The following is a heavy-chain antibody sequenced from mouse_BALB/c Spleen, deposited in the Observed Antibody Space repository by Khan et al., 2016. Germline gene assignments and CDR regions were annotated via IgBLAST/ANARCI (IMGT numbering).Heavy chain of an antibody. CDR3: ARSGNYWYFDG. V-gene: IGHV1-7*01. D-gene: IGHD2-1*01. Sequence: VQLQESGAELAKPGASVKMSCKASGYTFTSYWMHWVKQRPGQGLEWIGYINPSTGYTEYNQKFKDKATLTADKSSSTAYMQLSSLTSEDSAVYYCARSGNYWYFDGWGAGTTVTVSS. J-gene: IGHJ1*01. CDR2: INPSTGYT. CDR1: GYTFTSYW.